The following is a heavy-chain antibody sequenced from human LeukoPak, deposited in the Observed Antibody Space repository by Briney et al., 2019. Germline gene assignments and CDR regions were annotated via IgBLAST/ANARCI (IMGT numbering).Heavy chain of an antibody. CDR2: ISYDGSNK. Sequence: GGSLRLSCAASGFIFSSYATHWVRQAPGKGLEWVAVISYDGSNKYYADSVKGRFTISRDNSKNTLYLQMNSLRAEDTAVYYCAPIVVVVAAIDYWGQGTLVTVSS. CDR3: APIVVVVAAIDY. CDR1: GFIFSSYA. J-gene: IGHJ4*02. D-gene: IGHD2-15*01. V-gene: IGHV3-30*04.